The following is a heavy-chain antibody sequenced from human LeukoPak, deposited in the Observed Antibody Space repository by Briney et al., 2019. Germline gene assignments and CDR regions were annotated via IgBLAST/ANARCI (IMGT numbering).Heavy chain of an antibody. CDR2: IYYSGST. J-gene: IGHJ4*02. CDR1: GGSITSNY. Sequence: NPSETLSLTCTVSGGSITSNYWTWNRQPPGKGLEWIGYIYYSGSTNYNPSLKSRVTISVDTSKSQFSLKLSSVTAADTAVYYCARGDYYGSGSYPLDYWGQGTLVTVSS. CDR3: ARGDYYGSGSYPLDY. V-gene: IGHV4-59*01. D-gene: IGHD3-10*01.